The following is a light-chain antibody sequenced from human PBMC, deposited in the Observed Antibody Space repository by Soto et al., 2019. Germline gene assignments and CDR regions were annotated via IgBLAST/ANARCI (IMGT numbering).Light chain of an antibody. CDR3: SSYISSSTPYV. J-gene: IGLJ1*01. V-gene: IGLV2-14*03. CDR2: GVS. Sequence: QSALTQLASVSGSPGQSITISCTGTSSDIGGYNFVSWYQHHPGKAPRLMIFGVSDRPSGVSDRFSGSKSGNTASLTISGLQAEDEADYYCSSYISSSTPYVFGTGTKLTVL. CDR1: SSDIGGYNF.